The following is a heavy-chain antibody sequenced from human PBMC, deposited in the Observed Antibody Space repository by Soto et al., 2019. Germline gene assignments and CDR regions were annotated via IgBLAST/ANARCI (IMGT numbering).Heavy chain of an antibody. CDR3: AKQKVDDGYCSSTSCSSFPYYYYGMDV. V-gene: IGHV3-23*01. J-gene: IGHJ6*02. D-gene: IGHD2-2*03. CDR2: ISGSGGST. Sequence: PGGSLRLSCAASGFTFSSYAMSWVRQAPGKGLEWVSAISGSGGSTYYADSVKGRFTISRDNSKNTLYLQMNSLRAEDTAVYYCAKQKVDDGYCSSTSCSSFPYYYYGMDVWGQGTTVTVSS. CDR1: GFTFSSYA.